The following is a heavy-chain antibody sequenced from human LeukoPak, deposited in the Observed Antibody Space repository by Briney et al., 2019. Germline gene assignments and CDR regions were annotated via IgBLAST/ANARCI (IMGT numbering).Heavy chain of an antibody. D-gene: IGHD2-15*01. CDR1: GFTVSSNS. J-gene: IGHJ6*03. V-gene: IGHV3-66*03. Sequence: GGSLRLSCTVSGFTVSSNSMSWVRQAPGKGLEWVSFIYSDNTHYSDSVKGRFTISRDNSKNTLYLQMNSLRAEDTAVYYCAKDPARPYYYYMDVWGKGTTVTISS. CDR2: IYSDNT. CDR3: AKDPARPYYYYMDV.